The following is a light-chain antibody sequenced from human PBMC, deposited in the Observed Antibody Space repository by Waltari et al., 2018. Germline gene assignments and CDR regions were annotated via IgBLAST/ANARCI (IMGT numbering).Light chain of an antibody. CDR1: SSLSTTY. CDR2: EIS. V-gene: IGKV3D-7*01. CDR3: QQVHNLPYT. Sequence: EIVLTQSPTSMAVSQGERVTISCTASSSLSTTYLHWYQQKPGLPHIILVYEISILSSGVPARFSGSGSGASYTLTISSMETEDVAIYYCQQVHNLPYTFGQGTKVEIK. J-gene: IGKJ2*01.